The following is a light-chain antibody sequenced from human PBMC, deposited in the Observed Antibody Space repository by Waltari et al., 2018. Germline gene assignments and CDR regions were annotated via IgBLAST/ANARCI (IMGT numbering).Light chain of an antibody. CDR2: DAS. Sequence: DIQMTQSPSSLSASVGDRVTITCRASQSIATRLNWYQQKPGTAPKVLIDDASTLQSGVPSRFSGSASGTDFTLTISSLQPEDSASYFCQQSSRLPYTFGQGTKLEMK. V-gene: IGKV1-39*01. J-gene: IGKJ2*01. CDR1: QSIATR. CDR3: QQSSRLPYT.